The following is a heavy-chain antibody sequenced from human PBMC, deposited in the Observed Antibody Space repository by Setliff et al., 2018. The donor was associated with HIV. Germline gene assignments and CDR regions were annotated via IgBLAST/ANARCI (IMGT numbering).Heavy chain of an antibody. V-gene: IGHV4-34*01. Sequence: PSETLSLTCAVYGGSFTSYYWTWIRQAPGKDLEWIGEINHNGGTNYNPSLKSRVTISVDRSKNQFFLRLTSVTAADTAVYFCAKSSPSIGYITDCWGQGAPVTVSS. CDR3: AKSSPSIGYITDC. CDR1: GGSFTSYY. D-gene: IGHD5-12*01. J-gene: IGHJ4*02. CDR2: INHNGGT.